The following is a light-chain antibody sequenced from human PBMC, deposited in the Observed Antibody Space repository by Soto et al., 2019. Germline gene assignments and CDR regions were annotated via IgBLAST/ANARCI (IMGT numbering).Light chain of an antibody. J-gene: IGKJ1*01. V-gene: IGKV3D-15*01. CDR1: QSVPSGY. Sequence: EIVLPQSPGTLSLSPGARATISGRASQSVPSGYVAWFQQKSGQAPRLLIYGASTRATGIPDRFSGSGSGTAFTLTINSLQSDDFAVYYCQQYNNWPRTFGQGTKVDI. CDR3: QQYNNWPRT. CDR2: GAS.